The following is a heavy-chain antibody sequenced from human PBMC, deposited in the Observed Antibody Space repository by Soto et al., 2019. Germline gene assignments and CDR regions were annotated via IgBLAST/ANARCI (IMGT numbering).Heavy chain of an antibody. D-gene: IGHD6-6*01. CDR1: GGTFSSYT. J-gene: IGHJ4*02. CDR2: IIPILGIA. Sequence: ASVKVSCKASGGTFSSYTISWVRQAPGQGLEWMGRIIPILGIANYAQKFQGRVTITADKSTSTAYMELSSLRSEDTAVYYCARDNGRIAARPEYYFDYWGQGTLVTVSS. CDR3: ARDNGRIAARPEYYFDY. V-gene: IGHV1-69*04.